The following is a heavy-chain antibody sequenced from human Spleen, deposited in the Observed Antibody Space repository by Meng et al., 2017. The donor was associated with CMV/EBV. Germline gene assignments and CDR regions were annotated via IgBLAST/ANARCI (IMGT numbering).Heavy chain of an antibody. CDR2: IRDDGKKI. CDR1: GFTFDDYA. D-gene: IGHD2-2*01. Sequence: GESLKISCAASGFTFDDYAMHWVRQAPGKGLEWLTFIRDDGKKIYSADSVKGRFTISRDSSKNTLYLQMNSLRAEDTAVYYCASVRGFCTSTTCYRGAFDIWGQGTMVTVSS. CDR3: ASVRGFCTSTTCYRGAFDI. J-gene: IGHJ3*02. V-gene: IGHV3-30*02.